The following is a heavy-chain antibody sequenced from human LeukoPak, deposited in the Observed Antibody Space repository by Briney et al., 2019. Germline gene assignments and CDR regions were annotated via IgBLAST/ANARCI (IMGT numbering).Heavy chain of an antibody. J-gene: IGHJ6*02. Sequence: PSETLSLTCTVSGGSISSGYYYWAWIRQPPGEGLEWVGNVYSSGSTLYNPSLKSRVTISIDTSKNQFSLDLRSLTAADTAVYYCASLPRMDVWGQGTTVTVSS. CDR2: VYSSGST. CDR1: GGSISSGYYY. V-gene: IGHV4-39*01. CDR3: ASLPRMDV.